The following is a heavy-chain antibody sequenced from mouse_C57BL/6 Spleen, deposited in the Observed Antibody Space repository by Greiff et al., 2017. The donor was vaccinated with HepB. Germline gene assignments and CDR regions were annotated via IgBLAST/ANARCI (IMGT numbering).Heavy chain of an antibody. D-gene: IGHD1-1*02. Sequence: QVQLQQSGPELVKPGASAKISCKASGYAFSSSWMNWVKQRPGKGLEWIGRIYPGDGDTNYNGKFKGKATLTADKSSSTAYMQLSSLTSEDSAVYFCAGGYYGNFDVWGTGTTVTVSS. J-gene: IGHJ1*03. CDR2: IYPGDGDT. V-gene: IGHV1-82*01. CDR3: AGGYYGNFDV. CDR1: GYAFSSSW.